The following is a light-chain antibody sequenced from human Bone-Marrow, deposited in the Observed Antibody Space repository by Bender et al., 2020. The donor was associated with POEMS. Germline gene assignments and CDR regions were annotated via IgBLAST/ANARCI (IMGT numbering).Light chain of an antibody. V-gene: IGLV1-47*01. J-gene: IGLJ3*02. CDR1: TSSLGITD. CDR3: AIWDDQQRAWV. CDR2: RDN. Sequence: QAVLTQPPSASGTPGQRVTISCSATTSSLGITDVYWYRHSPGTAPKLLMSRDNQRPSGVPDRFSGSKSGTSASLAISGLRPDDDGDYYCAIWDDQQRAWVFGGGTKVTVL.